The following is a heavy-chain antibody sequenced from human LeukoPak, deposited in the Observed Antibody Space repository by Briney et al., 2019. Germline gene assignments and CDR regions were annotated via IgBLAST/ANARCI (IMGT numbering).Heavy chain of an antibody. CDR2: ISGYNGNT. CDR3: ARDHRTVIEVMDY. CDR1: GYSFIYYG. D-gene: IGHD2-21*01. V-gene: IGHV1-18*01. Sequence: ASVKVSCKASGYSFIYYGIAWVRQAPGQGLEWMGWISGYNGNTNYAQKFQGRVTMTTDTSTTTAYMELGSLRADDTAVYYCARDHRTVIEVMDYWGQGTLVTVSS. J-gene: IGHJ4*01.